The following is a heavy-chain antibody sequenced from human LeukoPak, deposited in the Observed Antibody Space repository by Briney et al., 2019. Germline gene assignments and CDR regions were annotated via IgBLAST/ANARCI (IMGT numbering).Heavy chain of an antibody. V-gene: IGHV4-39*07. CDR1: GGSISSSSYY. CDR3: ARARVDSSGTYDY. CDR2: IYYSGST. Sequence: SETLSLTCTVSGGSISSSSYYWGWIRQPPGKGLEWIGSIYYSGSTYYNPSLKSRVTISVDTSKNQFSLKLSSVTAADTAVYYCARARVDSSGTYDYWGQGTLVTVSS. D-gene: IGHD3-22*01. J-gene: IGHJ4*02.